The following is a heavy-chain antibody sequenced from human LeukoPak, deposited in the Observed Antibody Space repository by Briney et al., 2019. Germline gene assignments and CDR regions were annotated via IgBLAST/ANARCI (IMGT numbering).Heavy chain of an antibody. CDR3: ARDTSFRGYSGYAKYYFDY. CDR2: IGSSGSTK. J-gene: IGHJ4*02. CDR1: GFTFSDYY. D-gene: IGHD5-12*01. Sequence: GGSLRLSCAASGFTFSDYYMSWIRQAPGKGLEWVSYIGSSGSTKYYADSVKGRFTISRDNAKNSLYLQMNSLRAEDTAVYYCARDTSFRGYSGYAKYYFDYWGQGTLVTVSS. V-gene: IGHV3-11*04.